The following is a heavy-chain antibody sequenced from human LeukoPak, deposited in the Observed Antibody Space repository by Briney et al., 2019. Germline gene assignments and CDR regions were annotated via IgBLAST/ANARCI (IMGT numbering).Heavy chain of an antibody. CDR3: AKDLREYSSSPRNAFDI. Sequence: GGSLRLSCAASGFTFSNYAMSWVRQAPGKGLEWVSTISGSGSSTYSADSVKGRFTISRDNSKNTLYLQMNSLRAEDTAVYYCAKDLREYSSSPRNAFDIWGQGTMVTVSS. CDR2: ISGSGSST. J-gene: IGHJ3*02. V-gene: IGHV3-23*01. CDR1: GFTFSNYA. D-gene: IGHD6-6*01.